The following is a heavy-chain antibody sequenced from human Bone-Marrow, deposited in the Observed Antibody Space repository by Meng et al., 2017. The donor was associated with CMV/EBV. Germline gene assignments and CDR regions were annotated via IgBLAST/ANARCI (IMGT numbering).Heavy chain of an antibody. V-gene: IGHV4-39*07. Sequence: TVSSGTINASDLYWRGIGQRPGKGREWIASIYYGGSAYYNPSIKSRVTISIDTSKNQVSLKVTSVTAADTAVSFCARLDPRMTAVDHWGQGTLVTVSS. CDR1: SGTINASDLY. CDR2: IYYGGSA. CDR3: ARLDPRMTAVDH. J-gene: IGHJ5*02. D-gene: IGHD2-21*02.